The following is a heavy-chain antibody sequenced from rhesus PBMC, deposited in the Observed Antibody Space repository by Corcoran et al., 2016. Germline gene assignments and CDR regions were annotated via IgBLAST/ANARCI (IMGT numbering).Heavy chain of an antibody. CDR1: GGSISDDYY. CDR2: IYGSGGGT. V-gene: IGHV4-106*01. J-gene: IGHJ4*01. CDR3: ARDGYGSSYIPFDY. Sequence: QVQLQESGPGLVKPSETLSLTCAVSGGSISDDYYWSWIRPPPGKGLEWIGYIYGSGGGTNYNPSLKNRVTISIDTSKNQFSLKLSSVTAADTAVYYCARDGYGSSYIPFDYWGQGVLVTVSS. D-gene: IGHD4-29*01.